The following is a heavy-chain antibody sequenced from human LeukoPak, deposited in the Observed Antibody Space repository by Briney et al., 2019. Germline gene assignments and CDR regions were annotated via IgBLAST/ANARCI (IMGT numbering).Heavy chain of an antibody. CDR2: ISGSGGST. V-gene: IGHV3-23*01. D-gene: IGHD2-15*01. CDR3: AKAARYCSGGNCYSFDP. Sequence: AGGSLRLSCAASGFTFSSYWMSWVRQAPGKGLEWVSTISGSGGSTDYADSVKGRFTISRDNSKNTLYLQMNSLRAEDTAVYYCAKAARYCSGGNCYSFDPWGQGALVTVSS. CDR1: GFTFSSYW. J-gene: IGHJ5*02.